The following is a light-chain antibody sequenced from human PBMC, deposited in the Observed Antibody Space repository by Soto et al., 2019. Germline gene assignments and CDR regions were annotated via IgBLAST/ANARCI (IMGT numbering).Light chain of an antibody. CDR3: SSYTTSRTRV. J-gene: IGLJ3*02. CDR1: DSDVRVYDF. V-gene: IGLV2-14*03. Sequence: QSVLTQPASVSGSPGQSITISCTGSDSDVRVYDFVSWYQQHPGKAPKLMIYDVSNRPSGVSGRFSGSKSGNTASLTISGLQSEDEADYYCSSYTTSRTRVFGGGTKLTVL. CDR2: DVS.